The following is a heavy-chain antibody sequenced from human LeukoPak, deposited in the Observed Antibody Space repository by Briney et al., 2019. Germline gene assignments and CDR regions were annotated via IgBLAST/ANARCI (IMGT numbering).Heavy chain of an antibody. CDR2: ISAYNGNT. CDR3: ARRPVSGIAAAGTDY. V-gene: IGHV1-18*01. Sequence: ASVKVSCKASGYTFTSYGISWLRQAPGQGLEWMGWISAYNGNTNYAQKLQGRVTMTTDTSTSTAYMELRSLRSDDTAVYYCARRPVSGIAAAGTDYWGQGTLVTVSS. J-gene: IGHJ4*02. CDR1: GYTFTSYG. D-gene: IGHD6-13*01.